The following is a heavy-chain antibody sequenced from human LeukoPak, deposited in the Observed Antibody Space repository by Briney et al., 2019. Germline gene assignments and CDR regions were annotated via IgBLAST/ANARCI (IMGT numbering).Heavy chain of an antibody. CDR2: ISGDGGST. CDR1: GFTFDDYA. J-gene: IGHJ6*03. V-gene: IGHV3-43*02. Sequence: PGGSPRLSCAASGFTFDDYAMHWVRQAPGKGLEWVSLISGDGGSTYYADSVKGRFTISRDNSKNSLYLQMNSLRTEDTALYYCAKDKGSGWNYYYYYMDVWGKGTTVTVSS. CDR3: AKDKGSGWNYYYYYMDV. D-gene: IGHD6-19*01.